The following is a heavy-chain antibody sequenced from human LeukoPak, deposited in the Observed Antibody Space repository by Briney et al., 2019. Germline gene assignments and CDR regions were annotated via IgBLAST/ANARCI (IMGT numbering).Heavy chain of an antibody. V-gene: IGHV4-30-2*01. D-gene: IGHD1-26*01. CDR3: ARANFGGSYPYFDY. CDR1: GGSISSGAYS. CDR2: IYHSGST. J-gene: IGHJ4*02. Sequence: SQTLSLTCAVSGGSISSGAYSWSWIRQPPGKGLEWIGYIYHSGSTYYNPSLKSRVTISVDRSKNQFSLNLSSVTAADTAVYYCARANFGGSYPYFDYWGQGTLVTVSS.